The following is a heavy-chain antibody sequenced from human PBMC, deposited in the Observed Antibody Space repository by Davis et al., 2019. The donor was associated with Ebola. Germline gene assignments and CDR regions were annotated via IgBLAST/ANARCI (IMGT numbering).Heavy chain of an antibody. CDR3: ARDFDRVRE. CDR2: ITGSGDST. CDR1: GFIFGSYA. Sequence: GESLKISCAASGFIFGSYAMSWVRQAPGKGLEWVSGITGSGDSTYYADSVKGRFTISRDNAKNTLYLQMNSLQVEDTAIYYCARDFDRVREWGQGTLVTVSS. J-gene: IGHJ4*02. V-gene: IGHV3-23*01. D-gene: IGHD3-22*01.